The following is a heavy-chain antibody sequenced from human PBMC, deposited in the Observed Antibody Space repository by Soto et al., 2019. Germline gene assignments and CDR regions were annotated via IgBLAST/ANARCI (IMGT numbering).Heavy chain of an antibody. V-gene: IGHV3-30*18. CDR3: AKGGQQLAFDY. CDR2: ISYDGSNK. Sequence: ESGGGVVQPGRSLRLSCAASGFTFSSYGMHWVRQAPGKGLEWVAVISYDGSNKYYADSVKGRFTISRDNSKNTLYLQMNSLRAEDTAVYYCAKGGQQLAFDYWGQGTLVTVSS. J-gene: IGHJ4*02. CDR1: GFTFSSYG. D-gene: IGHD6-13*01.